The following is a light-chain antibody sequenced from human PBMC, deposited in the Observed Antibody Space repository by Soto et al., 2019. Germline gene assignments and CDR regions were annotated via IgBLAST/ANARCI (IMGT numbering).Light chain of an antibody. Sequence: QSVLTQPPSVSAAPGQKVTISCSGASSNIGKNFVSWYQQLPGTAPKLLIYDSDKRPSGIPDRFSGSKSGTSATLGITGLQTGDEAEYYCGTWDSSLTAVYVFGTGTKLTVL. V-gene: IGLV1-51*01. CDR1: SSNIGKNF. CDR2: DSD. CDR3: GTWDSSLTAVYV. J-gene: IGLJ1*01.